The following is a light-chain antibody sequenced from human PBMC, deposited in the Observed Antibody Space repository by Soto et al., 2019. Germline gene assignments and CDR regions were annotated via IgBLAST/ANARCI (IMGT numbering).Light chain of an antibody. V-gene: IGLV2-8*01. CDR3: SSYAGSNKVV. Sequence: QSALTQPPSASGSPGQSVTISCTGTSSDVGGYNYVSWYQQHPGKAPQLMIYEVNKRPSGVPNRFAGSKSGNTASLTVSGLHAEDEADYYCSSYAGSNKVVFGGGTKVTVL. CDR1: SSDVGGYNY. CDR2: EVN. J-gene: IGLJ2*01.